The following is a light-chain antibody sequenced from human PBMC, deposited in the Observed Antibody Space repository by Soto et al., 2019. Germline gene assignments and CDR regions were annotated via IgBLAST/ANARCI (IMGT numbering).Light chain of an antibody. Sequence: QSVLTQPPSAPGTPGQRVIISCSGSSSNFGSNTVNWYQQLPGTAPKLLIYSNSRRPSGVPDRFSASKSGTSASLAISGLHSDDDPYYYCAACDDRLNGMVFGGGTKLTVL. J-gene: IGLJ2*01. V-gene: IGLV1-44*01. CDR1: SSNFGSNT. CDR3: AACDDRLNGMV. CDR2: SNS.